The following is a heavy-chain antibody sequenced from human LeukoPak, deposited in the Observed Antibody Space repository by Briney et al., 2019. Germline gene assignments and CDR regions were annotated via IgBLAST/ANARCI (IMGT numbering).Heavy chain of an antibody. CDR3: ARDSVLTNRYGYRGAFDI. Sequence: SETLSLTCAVYGGSFSGYYWSWIRQPPGKGLEWIGEINHSGSTNYNPSLKSRVTMSVDTSKNQFSLKLNSVTAADTAVYYCARDSVLTNRYGYRGAFDIWGQGTMVTVSS. J-gene: IGHJ3*02. D-gene: IGHD5-18*01. CDR2: INHSGST. CDR1: GGSFSGYY. V-gene: IGHV4-34*01.